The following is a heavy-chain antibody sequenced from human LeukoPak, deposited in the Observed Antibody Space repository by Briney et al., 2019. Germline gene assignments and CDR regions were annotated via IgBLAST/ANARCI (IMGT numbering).Heavy chain of an antibody. J-gene: IGHJ3*02. CDR3: ARRGRGDAFDI. CDR1: GYTLTSYW. CDR2: IYAGDSGT. V-gene: IGHV5-51*01. Sequence: GESLKISCKGSGYTLTSYWIGWVRQMPGKGLEWMGIIYAGDSGTRYSPSFQGQVTISADKSISTAYLQWSSLKASDTAMYYCARRGRGDAFDIWGQGTMVTVSS. D-gene: IGHD3-10*01.